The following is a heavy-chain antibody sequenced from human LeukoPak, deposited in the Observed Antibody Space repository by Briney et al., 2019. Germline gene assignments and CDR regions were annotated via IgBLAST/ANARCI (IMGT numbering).Heavy chain of an antibody. CDR1: GYTLTELS. CDR3: ARADLSSGGSGRGVYYFDY. D-gene: IGHD2-15*01. CDR2: IIAILGIA. V-gene: IGHV1-69*04. Sequence: SVKVSCKVSGYTLTELSMHWVRQAPGQGLEWMGRIIAILGIANYAQKFQGRVTITADKSTSTAYMELSSLRSEDTAVYYCARADLSSGGSGRGVYYFDYWGQGTLVTVSS. J-gene: IGHJ4*02.